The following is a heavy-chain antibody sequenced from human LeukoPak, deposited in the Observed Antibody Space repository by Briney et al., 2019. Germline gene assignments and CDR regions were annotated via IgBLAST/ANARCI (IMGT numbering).Heavy chain of an antibody. J-gene: IGHJ4*02. CDR3: APPPSGYYNIAGTETFDY. V-gene: IGHV3-23*01. CDR2: ISGSGGST. Sequence: GGSLRLSCAASGFTFSSYAMSWVRQAPGKGLEWVSAISGSGGSTYYADSVKGRFTISRDNSKNTLYLQMNSLRAEDTAVYYCAPPPSGYYNIAGTETFDYWGQGTLVTVSS. D-gene: IGHD3-3*01. CDR1: GFTFSSYA.